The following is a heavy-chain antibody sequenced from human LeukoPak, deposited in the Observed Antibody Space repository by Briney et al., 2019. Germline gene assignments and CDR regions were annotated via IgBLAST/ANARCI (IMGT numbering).Heavy chain of an antibody. CDR1: GGSFSGYY. Sequence: SETLSLTCAVYGGSFSGYYWSWIRQPPGKGLEWIGEINHSGSTNYSPSLKSRVTISVDTSKNQFSLKLSSVTAADTAVYYCARHVKSRYYDSSGYYRRIHDAFDIWGQGTMVTVSS. CDR2: INHSGST. V-gene: IGHV4-34*01. J-gene: IGHJ3*02. D-gene: IGHD3-22*01. CDR3: ARHVKSRYYDSSGYYRRIHDAFDI.